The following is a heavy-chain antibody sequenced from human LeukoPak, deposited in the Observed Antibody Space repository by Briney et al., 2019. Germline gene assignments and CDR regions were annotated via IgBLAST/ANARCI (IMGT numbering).Heavy chain of an antibody. D-gene: IGHD2-15*01. V-gene: IGHV4-59*01. CDR1: GGSISTYY. CDR2: IYYDGST. CDR3: VRCSSGGSCYVVE. Sequence: SETLSLTCTVSGGSISTYYWSWIRQPPGKGLERIGYIYYDGSTIYNPSLKSRVTISVDTSKNQFSLKLSSVTAADTAVYYCVRCSSGGSCYVVEWGQGALVTVSS. J-gene: IGHJ4*02.